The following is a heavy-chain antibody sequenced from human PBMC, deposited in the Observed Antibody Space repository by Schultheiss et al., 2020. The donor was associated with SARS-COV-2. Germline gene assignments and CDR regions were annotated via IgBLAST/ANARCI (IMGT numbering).Heavy chain of an antibody. J-gene: IGHJ5*02. D-gene: IGHD3-3*01. V-gene: IGHV3-30*03. CDR3: ARDPTYYDFWSGFWFDP. CDR2: ISYDGSNK. CDR1: GFTFSIYW. Sequence: GGSLRLSCAASGFTFSIYWMTWARQAPGKGLEWVAVISYDGSNKYYADSVKGRFTISRDNSKNTLYLQMNSLRAEDTAVYYCARDPTYYDFWSGFWFDPWGQGTLVTVSS.